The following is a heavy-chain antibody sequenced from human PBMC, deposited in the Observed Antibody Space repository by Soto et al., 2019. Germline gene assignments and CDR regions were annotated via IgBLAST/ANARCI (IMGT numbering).Heavy chain of an antibody. CDR2: ISGSGGSA. J-gene: IGHJ6*03. D-gene: IGHD3-10*01. V-gene: IGHV3-23*01. Sequence: EVQLLESGGGLVQPGGSLRLSCAASGFTFGSYAMSWVRQAPGKGLEWVSGISGSGGSADYADSVKGRFTISRDNSKNTLYLQMNRLRAEDTAVYYCAKPMVRGETTGYYYMDVWGKGTTVTVSS. CDR1: GFTFGSYA. CDR3: AKPMVRGETTGYYYMDV.